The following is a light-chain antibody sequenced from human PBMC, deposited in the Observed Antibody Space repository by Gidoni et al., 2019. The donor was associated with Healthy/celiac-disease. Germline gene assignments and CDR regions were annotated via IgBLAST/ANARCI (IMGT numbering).Light chain of an antibody. CDR3: QQYYSTPWT. CDR2: WAS. J-gene: IGKJ1*01. CDR1: QSVLYSPNNKNY. Sequence: DIVMTQSPDSLAVSLGERATINCKSSQSVLYSPNNKNYLAWYQQKPGQPLKLLIYWASTRESGVPDRFSGSGSGTDFTLTISSLQAEDVAVYYCQQYYSTPWTFGQGTKVEIK. V-gene: IGKV4-1*01.